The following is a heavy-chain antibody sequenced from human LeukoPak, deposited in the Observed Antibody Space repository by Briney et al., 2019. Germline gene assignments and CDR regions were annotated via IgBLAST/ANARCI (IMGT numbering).Heavy chain of an antibody. D-gene: IGHD5-18*01. CDR1: GGSIGSDNYY. J-gene: IGHJ5*02. CDR2: IYYSGTT. CDR3: AKGAGGFSYYNWFDP. Sequence: SETLSLTCTVPGGSIGSDNYYWGWIRQPPGKGLEWIGSIYYSGTTHYNPSLESRVTISVDTSKNQFSLKLASVTAADTAIYYCAKGAGGFSYYNWFDPWGQGTLVTVSS. V-gene: IGHV4-39*07.